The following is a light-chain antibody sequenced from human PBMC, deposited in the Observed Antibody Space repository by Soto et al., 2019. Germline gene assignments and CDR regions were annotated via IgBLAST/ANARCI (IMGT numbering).Light chain of an antibody. Sequence: EIVMTQSPAILSVSPGERATLSCRANQSISSNLAWYQQKPGQAPRLLIYGAATRATGIPARFSGSGSGKDFTLTINSLQSEDFAVYYCQMYNNWVGTFGGGTKVEIK. CDR1: QSISSN. V-gene: IGKV3-15*01. CDR2: GAA. CDR3: QMYNNWVGT. J-gene: IGKJ4*01.